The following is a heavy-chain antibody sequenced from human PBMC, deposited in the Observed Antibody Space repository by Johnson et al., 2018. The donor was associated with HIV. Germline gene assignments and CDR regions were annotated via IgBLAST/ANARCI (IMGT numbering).Heavy chain of an antibody. Sequence: MQLVESGGGVVQPGRSLRLSCAASGFGFSRYVMHWVRQAPGKGLEWVAAIKQDGSEKFYVDSVQGRFTISRDNAKNSLYLQMNSLRAEDTAVYYCAKDGSDIVVVPAAPDAFDIWGQGTMVTVSS. CDR1: GFGFSRYV. D-gene: IGHD2-2*01. V-gene: IGHV3-7*05. CDR3: AKDGSDIVVVPAAPDAFDI. CDR2: IKQDGSEK. J-gene: IGHJ3*02.